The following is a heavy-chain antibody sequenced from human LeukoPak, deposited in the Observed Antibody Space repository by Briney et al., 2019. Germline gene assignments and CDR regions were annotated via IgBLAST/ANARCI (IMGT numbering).Heavy chain of an antibody. CDR1: GFPFINNG. D-gene: IGHD1-26*01. J-gene: IGHJ4*02. V-gene: IGHV3-7*03. CDR2: IKQDGGEM. Sequence: GGSRRSSCAAPGFPFINNGMIWFGRVPGGGLKWVANIKQDGGEMYYVDSVKGRFTISKDSAKNSLYLQMNSLRAADTAVYYCVREDRSCYYHWGQGTVVIVSS. CDR3: VREDRSCYYH.